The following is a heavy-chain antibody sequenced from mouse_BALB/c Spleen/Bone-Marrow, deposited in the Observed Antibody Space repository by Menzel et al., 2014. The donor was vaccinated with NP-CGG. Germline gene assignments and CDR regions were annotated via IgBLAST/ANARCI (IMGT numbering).Heavy chain of an antibody. CDR1: GYTFTDYT. Sequence: QVQLQQSGAELASPGASVKMPCKASGYTFTDYTIQWVKQRTGQGLEWIGYVNPRSGCANYNQKFKDKATLTADKSSSTAFMQLSSLTSEDSAVYYCARPKGFALDYWGQGTALTVSS. CDR2: VNPRSGCA. V-gene: IGHV1-4*01. CDR3: ARPKGFALDY. J-gene: IGHJ2*01.